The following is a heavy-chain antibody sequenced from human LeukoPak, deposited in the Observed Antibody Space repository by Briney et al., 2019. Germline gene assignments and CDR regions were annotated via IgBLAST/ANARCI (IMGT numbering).Heavy chain of an antibody. D-gene: IGHD3-10*01. CDR2: IYYSGST. J-gene: IGHJ4*02. Sequence: PSETLSLTCTVSGGSISSYYWSWIRQPPGKGLEWVGYIYYSGSTNYNPSLKSQVTISVDTSKNQFSLKLSSATAADTAVYYCAREAYGSGSWGVGYYFDYWGQGTLVTVSS. CDR1: GGSISSYY. CDR3: AREAYGSGSWGVGYYFDY. V-gene: IGHV4-59*01.